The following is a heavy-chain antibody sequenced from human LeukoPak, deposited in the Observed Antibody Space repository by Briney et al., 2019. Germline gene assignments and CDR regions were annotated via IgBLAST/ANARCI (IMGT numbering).Heavy chain of an antibody. V-gene: IGHV3-11*04. CDR3: ARVMGNYASDY. CDR1: GSSFSDYY. D-gene: IGHD1-7*01. CDR2: ISSSGDTM. Sequence: PGGSLRLSCAASGSSFSDYYMSWIRQAPGKGLEWVSYISSSGDTMSYADSVKGRFTISRDNAKNSLYLQMSSLRAEDAAIYYCARVMGNYASDYWGQGALVTVSS. J-gene: IGHJ4*02.